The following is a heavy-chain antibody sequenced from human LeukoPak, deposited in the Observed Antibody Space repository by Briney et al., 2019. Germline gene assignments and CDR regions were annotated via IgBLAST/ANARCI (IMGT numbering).Heavy chain of an antibody. CDR1: GGSFSGYY. D-gene: IGHD6-13*01. J-gene: IGHJ4*02. CDR3: ARVEGIAAAAASNFDY. CDR2: INHSGST. Sequence: SETLSLTCAVYGGSFSGYYWSWLRQPPGKGLEWIGEINHSGSTNYNPSLKSRVTISVDTSKNQFSLKLSSVTAADTAVYYCARVEGIAAAAASNFDYWGQGTLVTVSS. V-gene: IGHV4-34*01.